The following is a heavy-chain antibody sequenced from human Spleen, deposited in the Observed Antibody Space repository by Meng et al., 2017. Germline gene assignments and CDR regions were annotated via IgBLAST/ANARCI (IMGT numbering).Heavy chain of an antibody. V-gene: IGHV4-34*01. Sequence: QVQLQQWGAGLLKPSEPLSLTCAVYGGSFSGYHWSWIRQPPGKGLEWIGEINHSGSTNYNPSLKSRVTISVDTSKNQFSLKLSSVTAADTAVYYCARARQTAMVVDYWGQGTLVTVSS. CDR2: INHSGST. J-gene: IGHJ4*02. D-gene: IGHD5-18*01. CDR1: GGSFSGYH. CDR3: ARARQTAMVVDY.